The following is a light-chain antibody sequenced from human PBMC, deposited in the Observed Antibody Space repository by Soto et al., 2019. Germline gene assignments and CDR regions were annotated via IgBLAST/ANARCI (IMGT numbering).Light chain of an antibody. CDR2: EVT. V-gene: IGLV2-23*02. CDR3: SSYAGSSTFVV. CDR1: SSDIGRYNL. J-gene: IGLJ2*01. Sequence: QSALTQPASVSGSLGQSITISCTGTSSDIGRYNLVSWYQQHPGKAPKLMIYEVTRRPSGVSNRFSASKSGNTASLTISGLQAEDEADYHCSSYAGSSTFVVFGGGTKVTVL.